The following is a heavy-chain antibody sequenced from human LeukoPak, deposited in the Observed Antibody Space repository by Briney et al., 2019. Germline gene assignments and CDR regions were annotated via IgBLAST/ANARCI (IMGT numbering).Heavy chain of an antibody. D-gene: IGHD5-12*01. CDR1: GFTFSSYG. Sequence: GGSLRLSCAASGFTFSSYGMHWVRQAPGKGLEWVAFIRYDGSNKYYADSVKGRFTIPRDDSKNTLYLQMKNLRADDTAVYYCAKDGAWLRFDDWGQGILVSVSS. V-gene: IGHV3-30*02. CDR3: AKDGAWLRFDD. J-gene: IGHJ4*02. CDR2: IRYDGSNK.